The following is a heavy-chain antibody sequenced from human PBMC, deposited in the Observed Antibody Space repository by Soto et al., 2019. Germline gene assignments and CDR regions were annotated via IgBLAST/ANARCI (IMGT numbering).Heavy chain of an antibody. CDR2: ISGSGGST. Sequence: GGSLRLSCAASGFTFSSYAMSWVRQAPGKGLEWVSAISGSGGSTYYADSVKGRFTISRDNSENTLYLQMNSLRAEDTAVYYCAIGGSGSYYNFAFDIWGQGTMVTVSS. J-gene: IGHJ3*02. D-gene: IGHD3-10*01. CDR1: GFTFSSYA. CDR3: AIGGSGSYYNFAFDI. V-gene: IGHV3-23*01.